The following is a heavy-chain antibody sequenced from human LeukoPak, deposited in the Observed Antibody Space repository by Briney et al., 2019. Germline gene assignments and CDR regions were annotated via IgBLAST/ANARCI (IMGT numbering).Heavy chain of an antibody. Sequence: PGGSLRLSCAASGFTFSSYSMNWVRQAPGKGLEWVSSISSSSSYIYYADSVKGRFTISRDNAKNSLYLQMNSLRAEDTAVYYCARDRRAEGASDAFDIWGQGTMVTVSS. J-gene: IGHJ3*02. CDR1: GFTFSSYS. CDR3: ARDRRAEGASDAFDI. V-gene: IGHV3-21*01. D-gene: IGHD1-26*01. CDR2: ISSSSSYI.